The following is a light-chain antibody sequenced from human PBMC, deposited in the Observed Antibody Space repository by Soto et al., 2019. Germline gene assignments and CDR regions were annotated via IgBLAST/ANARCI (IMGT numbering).Light chain of an antibody. CDR2: GAS. Sequence: EIVMTQSPATLSVSPGERATLSCRASQSVSSNLAWYQQQPGQGPRLLLYGASTRATGIPARFSGSGSGTEFTLTISSLQSEDFAVYYCQQYNNWPPMYTFGQGTKVDIK. J-gene: IGKJ2*01. CDR1: QSVSSN. CDR3: QQYNNWPPMYT. V-gene: IGKV3-15*01.